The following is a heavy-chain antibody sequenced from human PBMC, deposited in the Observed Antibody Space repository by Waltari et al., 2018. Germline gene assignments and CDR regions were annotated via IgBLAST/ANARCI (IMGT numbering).Heavy chain of an antibody. V-gene: IGHV4-61*02. J-gene: IGHJ4*02. CDR2: IYTSGST. CDR1: GGSISSGSYY. Sequence: QVQLQESGPGLVKPSQTLSLTCTVSGGSISSGSYYWSWIRQPAGKGLEWIGRIYTSGSTNYNPSLKSRVTISVDTSKNQFSLKLSSVTAADTAVYYCAREGDYGVFDYWGQGTLVTVSS. D-gene: IGHD4-17*01. CDR3: AREGDYGVFDY.